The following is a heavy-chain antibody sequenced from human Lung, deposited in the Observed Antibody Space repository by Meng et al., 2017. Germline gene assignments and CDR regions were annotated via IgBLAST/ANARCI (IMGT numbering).Heavy chain of an antibody. V-gene: IGHV4-34*01. D-gene: IGHD4-11*01. CDR3: ARGPTTMAHDFDY. Sequence: QVQLPPWGAGLLKPSDTLSLPCVVSGGSFSDYYWSWIRQPPGKGLELIGEINHSGSTNYNPSLESRATISVDTSQNNLSLKLSSVTAADSAVYYCARGPTTMAHDFDYWGQGTLVTVSS. J-gene: IGHJ4*02. CDR1: GGSFSDYY. CDR2: INHSGST.